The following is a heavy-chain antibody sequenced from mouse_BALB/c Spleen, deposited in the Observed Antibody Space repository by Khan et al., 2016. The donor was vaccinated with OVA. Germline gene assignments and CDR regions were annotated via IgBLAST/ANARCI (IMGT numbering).Heavy chain of an antibody. CDR3: ARGVYGSRGAWFAY. D-gene: IGHD1-1*01. CDR2: INPNNGYT. J-gene: IGHJ3*01. V-gene: IGHV1-18*01. Sequence: EVQLQQSGPELLKPGASVKIPCKASGYTFTDYNMDWVRLSHGKSLEWIGDINPNNGYTIYNQKFKGKATLTVNKSSSTAYMELRTLTSEDTAVYYCARGVYGSRGAWFAYWGQVTLVTVSA. CDR1: GYTFTDYN.